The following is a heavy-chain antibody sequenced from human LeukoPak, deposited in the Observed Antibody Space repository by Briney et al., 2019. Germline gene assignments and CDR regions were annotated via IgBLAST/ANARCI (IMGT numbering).Heavy chain of an antibody. Sequence: ASVKVSCKASGYTFTGYYMHWVRQAPGQGLEWMGWINPNSGGTNYAQKFQGRVTMTRDTSISTAYMELSRLRSDDTAVYYCAREVTGIGQQWLFSDWFDPWGQGTLVTVSS. D-gene: IGHD6-19*01. V-gene: IGHV1-2*02. CDR2: INPNSGGT. CDR1: GYTFTGYY. J-gene: IGHJ5*02. CDR3: AREVTGIGQQWLFSDWFDP.